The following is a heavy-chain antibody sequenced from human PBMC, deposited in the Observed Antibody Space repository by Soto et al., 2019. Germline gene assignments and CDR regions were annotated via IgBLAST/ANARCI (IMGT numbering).Heavy chain of an antibody. CDR2: INHSGST. V-gene: IGHV4-34*01. CDR3: ARVGSVVAPATYYYYGMDV. Sequence: SETLSLTCAVYGASFSGYYWSWIRQPPGKGLEWIGEINHSGSTNYNPSLKSRVTISVDTSRNQFSLKLSSVTAADTAVYYCARVGSVVAPATYYYYGMDVWGQGTTVT. D-gene: IGHD2-15*01. CDR1: GASFSGYY. J-gene: IGHJ6*02.